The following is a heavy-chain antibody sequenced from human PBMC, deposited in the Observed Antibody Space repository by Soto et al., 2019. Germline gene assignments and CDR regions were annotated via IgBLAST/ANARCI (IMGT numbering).Heavy chain of an antibody. J-gene: IGHJ4*02. CDR2: MNPNSGNT. Sequence: ASVKVSCKASGYTFTTYDINWLRQATGQGLEWMGWMNPNSGNTGYAQKFQGRVTITRNTSITTAYMELSSLRSEDTAVYYCARRTGQWLAHDYWGQGTLVTVSS. V-gene: IGHV1-8*01. D-gene: IGHD6-19*01. CDR1: GYTFTTYD. CDR3: ARRTGQWLAHDY.